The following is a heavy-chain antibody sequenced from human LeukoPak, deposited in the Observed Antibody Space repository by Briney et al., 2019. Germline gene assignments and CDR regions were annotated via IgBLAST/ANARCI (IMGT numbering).Heavy chain of an antibody. CDR1: GGSFSGYY. CDR2: INHSGST. J-gene: IGHJ4*02. V-gene: IGHV4-34*01. Sequence: PSETLSLTCAVYGGSFSGYYWSWIRQPPGKGLEWIGEINHSGSTNYNPSLKSRVTISVDTSKNQFSLKLSSVTAADTAVYYCARVPSHGPYYYDYWGQGTLVTVSP. CDR3: ARVPSHGPYYYDY.